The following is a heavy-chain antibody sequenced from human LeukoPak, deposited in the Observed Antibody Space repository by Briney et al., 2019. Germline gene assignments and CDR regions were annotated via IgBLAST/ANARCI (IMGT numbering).Heavy chain of an antibody. V-gene: IGHV5-51*01. CDR3: ARHAIDYDSTDPPNWFDP. CDR1: GYSFTSYW. CDR2: IYPGDSDT. Sequence: PGESLKISCKGSGYSFTSYWIGWVRQMPGKGLEWMGIIYPGDSDTRYSPSFQGQVTISADKSISTAYLQWSSLKASDTAMYYCARHAIDYDSTDPPNWFDPWGQGTLVTVSS. J-gene: IGHJ5*02. D-gene: IGHD3-22*01.